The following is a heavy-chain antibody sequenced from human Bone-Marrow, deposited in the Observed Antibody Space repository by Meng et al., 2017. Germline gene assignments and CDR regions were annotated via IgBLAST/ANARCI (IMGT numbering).Heavy chain of an antibody. CDR1: GGSISSYY. V-gene: IGHV4-4*07. CDR3: AREGDSSHYDILTGSHYYFDY. Sequence: SETLSLTCTVSGGSISSYYWSWIRQPAGKGLEWIGRIYTSGSTNYNPSLKSRVTMSVDTSKNRFSLKLSSVTAADTAVYYCAREGDSSHYDILTGSHYYFDYWGQGTLVTVSS. D-gene: IGHD3-9*01. CDR2: IYTSGST. J-gene: IGHJ4*02.